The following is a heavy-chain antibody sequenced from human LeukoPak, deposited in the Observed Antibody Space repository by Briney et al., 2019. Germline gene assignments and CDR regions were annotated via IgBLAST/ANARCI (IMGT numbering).Heavy chain of an antibody. CDR2: ISAYNGDI. Sequence: ASVKVSCKASGYTFTSYGISWVRQAPGQGLEWMGWISAYNGDIKYAETFQDRITMTTDTFTNTAYMELRSLRSDDTAVYYCARDHSSSCQLLDYWGQGTLVTVSS. D-gene: IGHD6-13*01. CDR3: ARDHSSSCQLLDY. CDR1: GYTFTSYG. J-gene: IGHJ4*02. V-gene: IGHV1-18*01.